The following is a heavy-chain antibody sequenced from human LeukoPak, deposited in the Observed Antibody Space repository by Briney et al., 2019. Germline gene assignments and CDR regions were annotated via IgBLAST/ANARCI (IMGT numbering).Heavy chain of an antibody. CDR3: ARDGGSRGNTGFDI. D-gene: IGHD2-15*01. Sequence: GGSLRLSCAASGFNLNDQYMDWVRQAPGRGRGWIGRSRNRANSHLTEYAASVKGRFSISRDDSGNLMYLQMSSLKTEDTAVYFCARDGGSRGNTGFDIWGQGTEVTVSS. CDR2: SRNRANSHLT. J-gene: IGHJ3*02. V-gene: IGHV3-72*01. CDR1: GFNLNDQY.